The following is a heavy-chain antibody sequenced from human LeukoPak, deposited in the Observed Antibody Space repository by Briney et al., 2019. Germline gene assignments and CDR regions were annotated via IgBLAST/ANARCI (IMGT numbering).Heavy chain of an antibody. Sequence: AAVKVSCKPSGYTFTGYYMHSVRQAPGQRREWMGWINPNSGSTNYAQKFQSRVTMTTDTSISTCYMELSRLRSDETAVYSCARVVVVVAATPSYFDYWGQGTLVTVSS. CDR2: INPNSGST. CDR3: ARVVVVVAATPSYFDY. D-gene: IGHD2-15*01. CDR1: GYTFTGYY. V-gene: IGHV1-2*02. J-gene: IGHJ4*02.